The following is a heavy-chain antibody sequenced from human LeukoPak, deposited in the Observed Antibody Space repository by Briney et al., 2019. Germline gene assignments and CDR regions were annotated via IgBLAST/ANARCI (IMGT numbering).Heavy chain of an antibody. Sequence: ASVTVSFKASGCTFSSYAISWVRQAPGQGLEWMGGIIPIFGTANYAQKFQGRVTITTDRSASTAYMELSSLRSEDTAVYYCMIAAHPSYYYYYMDVWGKGTRVTVSS. V-gene: IGHV1-69*05. CDR2: IIPIFGTA. J-gene: IGHJ6*03. D-gene: IGHD6-13*01. CDR3: MIAAHPSYYYYYMDV. CDR1: GCTFSSYA.